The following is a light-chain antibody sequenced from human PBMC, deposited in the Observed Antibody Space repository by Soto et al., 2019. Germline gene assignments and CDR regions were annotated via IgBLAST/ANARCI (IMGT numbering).Light chain of an antibody. CDR1: SSYIGAGYD. CDR2: ANT. J-gene: IGLJ2*01. Sequence: QSVLTQPASVSGAPGQRVTISCTGSSSYIGAGYDVHWYQQLPGTAPKLLIYANTNRPSGVPDRFSGSKSGTSASLAITGLQAEDEADYYCQSYDDSLGGHVIFGGGTQLTVL. V-gene: IGLV1-40*01. CDR3: QSYDDSLGGHVI.